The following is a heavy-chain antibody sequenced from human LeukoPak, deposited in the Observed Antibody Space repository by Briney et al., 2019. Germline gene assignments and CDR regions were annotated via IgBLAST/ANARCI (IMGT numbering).Heavy chain of an antibody. V-gene: IGHV4-38-2*02. CDR1: GYSISNGYY. CDR2: IYHSGST. D-gene: IGHD1-26*01. J-gene: IGHJ4*02. Sequence: PSETLSLTCTVSGYSISNGYYWGWIRQAPGKGLEWIGTIYHSGSTYYNPSLKSRVTMSVDESNNQFSLRLSSVTAADTAVYYCARILVVGAPVWGQGTLVTVSS. CDR3: ARILVVGAPV.